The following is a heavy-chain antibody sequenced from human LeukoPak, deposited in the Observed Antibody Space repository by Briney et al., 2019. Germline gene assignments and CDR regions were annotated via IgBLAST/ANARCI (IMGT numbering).Heavy chain of an antibody. J-gene: IGHJ3*02. CDR2: ITGSGGST. V-gene: IGHV3-23*01. CDR3: AKPLGYDILTGSDAFDI. CDR1: EFTFSSYA. Sequence: PGGSLRLSCVASEFTFSSYAMTWVRQAPGKGLEWVSSITGSGGSTHYADSVKGRFTISRDNSKNTLYLQMNSLRAEDTAVYYCAKPLGYDILTGSDAFDICGQGTMVTVSS. D-gene: IGHD3-9*01.